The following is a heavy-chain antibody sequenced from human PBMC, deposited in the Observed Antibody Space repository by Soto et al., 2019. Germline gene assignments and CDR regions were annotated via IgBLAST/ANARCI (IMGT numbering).Heavy chain of an antibody. CDR2: IYHSGST. CDR3: AREDYGDFDY. CDR1: GGSISSGGYS. V-gene: IGHV4-30-2*01. D-gene: IGHD4-17*01. J-gene: IGHJ4*02. Sequence: SETLSLTCVVSGGSISSGGYSWSWIRQPPGKGLEWIGYIYHSGSTYYNPSLKSRVTISVDTSKNQFSLKLSSVTAADTAVYYCAREDYGDFDYWGQGTLVTVSS.